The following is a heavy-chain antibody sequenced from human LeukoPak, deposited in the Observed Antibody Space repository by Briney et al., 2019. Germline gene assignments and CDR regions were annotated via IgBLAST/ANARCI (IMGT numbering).Heavy chain of an antibody. D-gene: IGHD2-8*02. CDR2: IYYSGTT. Sequence: SETLSLTCTVSGGSISSSSHYWGWVRQPPGKGLEWIGSIYYSGTTYYNPSLKSRVTISVDTSKNQFSLRLSSVTAADTAVYYCARSATLVGHDYWGQGTLVTVSS. CDR3: ARSATLVGHDY. V-gene: IGHV4-39*07. J-gene: IGHJ4*02. CDR1: GGSISSSSHY.